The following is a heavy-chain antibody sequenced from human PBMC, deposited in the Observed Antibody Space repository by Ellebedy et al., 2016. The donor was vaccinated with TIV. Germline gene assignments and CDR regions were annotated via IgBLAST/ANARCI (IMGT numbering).Heavy chain of an antibody. J-gene: IGHJ3*02. V-gene: IGHV3-7*01. Sequence: GESLKISCAASGFTFSNSWMNWVRQAPGKGLEWVANIKQDGSSKYYVDSVKGRFTISRDNAKNSLYLQMNSLRAEDTAVYYCARDWEYYYDSNGYQGNAFDIWGQGTMVTVSS. CDR2: IKQDGSSK. D-gene: IGHD3-22*01. CDR3: ARDWEYYYDSNGYQGNAFDI. CDR1: GFTFSNSW.